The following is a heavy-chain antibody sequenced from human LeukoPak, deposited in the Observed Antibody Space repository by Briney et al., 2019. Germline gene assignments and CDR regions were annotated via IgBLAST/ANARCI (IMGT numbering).Heavy chain of an antibody. CDR2: IYSGGST. CDR1: GFTVTRSY. J-gene: IGHJ6*02. CDR3: ARGPASGTGGMDV. D-gene: IGHD3-10*01. Sequence: GGSLRLSCAASGFTVTRSYMTWVRQAPGKGLEWVSVIYSGGSTYYADSVKGRFSISRDGSKNTLNLQMNSLRAEDTAVYFCARGPASGTGGMDVWGQGTTVTVSS. V-gene: IGHV3-66*01.